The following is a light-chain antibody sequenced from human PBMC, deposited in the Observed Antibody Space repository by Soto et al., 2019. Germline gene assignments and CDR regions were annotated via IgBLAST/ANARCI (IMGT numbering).Light chain of an antibody. J-gene: IGKJ2*01. CDR3: QQFYNLPYT. Sequence: DIQMTQSPSSLSASVGDRVTITCQASQEISNYVNWYQQKPGKAPNLLVYDASNLQSGVPSRFSGSGSGTVFTFTISSLQPEDIATYFCQQFYNLPYTFGQGTTLQIK. CDR1: QEISNY. CDR2: DAS. V-gene: IGKV1-33*01.